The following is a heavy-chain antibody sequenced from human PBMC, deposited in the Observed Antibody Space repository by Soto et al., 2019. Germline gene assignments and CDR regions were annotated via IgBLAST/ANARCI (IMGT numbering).Heavy chain of an antibody. CDR1: GFTISNNY. CDR2: ISSIGPT. V-gene: IGHV3-53*01. D-gene: IGHD2-15*01. J-gene: IGHJ6*02. CDR3: AKGGGPRGYYGMDV. Sequence: PGGSLRLSCAASGFTISNNYMNWVRQALGKGLEWVSVISSIGPTYYADSVKGRFTISRDNSKNTLYIQMNSLRAEDTAVYYCAKGGGPRGYYGMDVWGQGTSVTVSS.